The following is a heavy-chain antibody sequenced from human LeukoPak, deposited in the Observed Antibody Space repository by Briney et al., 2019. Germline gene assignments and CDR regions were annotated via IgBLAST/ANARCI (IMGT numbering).Heavy chain of an antibody. CDR2: ISTSTGDT. CDR1: GYSFILYG. D-gene: IGHD6-19*01. CDR3: ARSAVAGTGGVDY. V-gene: IGHV1-18*01. J-gene: IGHJ4*02. Sequence: GASVKVSCKTSGYSFILYGISWVRQAPGQGPEWMGWISTSTGDTKYTQKLQGRVTMTTDTSTSTAYMELRSLRSDDTAVYYCARSAVAGTGGVDYWGQGTLVTVSS.